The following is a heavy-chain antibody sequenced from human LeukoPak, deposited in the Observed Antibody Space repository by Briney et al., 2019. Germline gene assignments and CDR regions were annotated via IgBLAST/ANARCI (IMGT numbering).Heavy chain of an antibody. D-gene: IGHD2-15*01. V-gene: IGHV3-48*01. CDR2: ISGSSPVV. CDR3: TRGYYRVDF. CDR1: GFSFSMYS. J-gene: IGHJ4*02. Sequence: GGSLRLSCAASGFSFSMYSMNWVRQAPGKGLEWVSHISGSSPVVDYADSVKGRFTISRENAKNSLYLQMNSLRAEDTAVYYCTRGYYRVDFWGQGTLVTVSS.